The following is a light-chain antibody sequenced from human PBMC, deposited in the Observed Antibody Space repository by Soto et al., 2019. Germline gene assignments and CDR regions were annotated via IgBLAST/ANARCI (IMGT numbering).Light chain of an antibody. J-gene: IGLJ1*01. CDR1: NSDVGGYNY. CDR3: TSYSGSTTLGV. Sequence: QSALTQPPSASGSPGQSVTIPCTGTNSDVGGYNYVSWYQQHPGTAPKLIIYDVSDRPSGVSNRFSGSKSGNTASLTISGLQAEDEADYYCTSYSGSTTLGVFGTGTKVTVL. V-gene: IGLV2-14*01. CDR2: DVS.